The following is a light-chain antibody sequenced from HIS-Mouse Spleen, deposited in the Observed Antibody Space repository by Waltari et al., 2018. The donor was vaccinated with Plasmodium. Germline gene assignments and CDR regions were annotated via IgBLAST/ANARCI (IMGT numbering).Light chain of an antibody. CDR1: RRDVGRYNL. V-gene: IGLV2-23*03. CDR3: CSYAGSSTFV. CDR2: EGS. Sequence: QSALTQPASVSGSPGQSITISCTGTRRDVGRYNLFSWYQQHPGKAPKLMIYEGSKRPSGVSNRFSGAKSGNTASLTIAGLQAEDEADYYCCSYAGSSTFVFGRGTKLTVL. J-gene: IGLJ3*02.